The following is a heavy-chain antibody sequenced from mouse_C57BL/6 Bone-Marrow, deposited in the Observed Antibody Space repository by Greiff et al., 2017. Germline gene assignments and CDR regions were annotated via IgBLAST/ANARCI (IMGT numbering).Heavy chain of an antibody. CDR1: GFNFKDDY. CDR3: TTHDGYSYYFDV. Sequence: EVQLQQSGAELVRPGASVKLSCTASGFNFKDDYMHWVKQRPEQGLEWIGWIDPENGDTEYASKFQGKATITADTSSNTAYLQLSSLTSEDTAVYYCTTHDGYSYYFDVWGQGTTLTVSS. D-gene: IGHD2-3*01. V-gene: IGHV14-4*01. J-gene: IGHJ2*01. CDR2: IDPENGDT.